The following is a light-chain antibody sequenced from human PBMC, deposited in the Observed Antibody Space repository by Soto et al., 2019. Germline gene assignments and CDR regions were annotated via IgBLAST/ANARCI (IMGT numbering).Light chain of an antibody. CDR2: AAS. CDR1: QSISSY. Sequence: DLQMTQSPSSLSASIGDRVTIACRASQSISSYLNWYQQKPGKAPKVLIYAASSLQSGVSSRFSGSGSGTDFTLTVSSLQPEDFATYYCQQSYSTPYTFGQGTKLEIK. J-gene: IGKJ2*01. V-gene: IGKV1-39*01. CDR3: QQSYSTPYT.